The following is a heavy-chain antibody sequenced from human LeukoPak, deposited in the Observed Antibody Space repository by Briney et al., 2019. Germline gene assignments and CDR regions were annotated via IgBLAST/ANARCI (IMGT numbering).Heavy chain of an antibody. CDR3: VKDDPVLHF. CDR2: IRPDGGKK. J-gene: IGHJ4*02. V-gene: IGHV3-30*02. Sequence: GGSLRLSCAASGFTFSSYAMHWVRQAPGRGLEWPTLIRPDGGKKFYSDSVKGRFTVSRVNFKNMLYLEMNSLRSEDTAVYYCVKDDPVLHFWGQGTLVSVSS. CDR1: GFTFSSYA.